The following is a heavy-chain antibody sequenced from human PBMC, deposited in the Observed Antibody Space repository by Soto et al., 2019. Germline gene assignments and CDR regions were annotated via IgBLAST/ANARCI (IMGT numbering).Heavy chain of an antibody. CDR3: ARGRGCSSTSCYATNFDY. V-gene: IGHV4-34*01. CDR1: GGSFSGYY. J-gene: IGHJ4*02. CDR2: INHSGST. D-gene: IGHD2-2*01. Sequence: SETLSLTCAVYGGSFSGYYWSWIRQPPGKGLEWIGEINHSGSTNYNPSLKSRVTISVDTSKNQFSLKLSSVTAADTAVYYCARGRGCSSTSCYATNFDYWGQGTLVTVSS.